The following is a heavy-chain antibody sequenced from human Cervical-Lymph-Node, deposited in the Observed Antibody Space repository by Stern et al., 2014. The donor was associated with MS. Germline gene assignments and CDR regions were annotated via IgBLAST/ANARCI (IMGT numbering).Heavy chain of an antibody. CDR3: ARERALIVGATTGFDY. V-gene: IGHV1-2*06. CDR2: INPKSGGT. CDR1: GYTFTGYY. D-gene: IGHD1-26*01. J-gene: IGHJ4*02. Sequence: VQLVESGAEVKKPGASVKVSCKASGYTFTGYYMHWVRQAPGQGLELMGRINPKSGGTNYVQKFQCRAPMTRDTPLRTSYMELSRLRSDDTAVYYCARERALIVGATTGFDYWGQGTLVTVSS.